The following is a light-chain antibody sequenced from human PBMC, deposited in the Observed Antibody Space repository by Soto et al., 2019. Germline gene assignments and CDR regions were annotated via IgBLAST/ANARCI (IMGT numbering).Light chain of an antibody. CDR2: KAS. CDR1: QSISSW. Sequence: IQMTQSPSTLSASVGDRVTITCRASQSISSWLAWYQQKPGKAPKLLIYKASSLESGVPSRFSGSGSGTEFTLTISSLKPDDFATYYCKQYNSYSPWTFGKGTK. V-gene: IGKV1-5*03. J-gene: IGKJ1*01. CDR3: KQYNSYSPWT.